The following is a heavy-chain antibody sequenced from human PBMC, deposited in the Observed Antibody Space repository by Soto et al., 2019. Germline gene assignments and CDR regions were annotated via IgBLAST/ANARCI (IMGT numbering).Heavy chain of an antibody. V-gene: IGHV1-18*01. D-gene: IGHD3-3*01. CDR2: ISAYNGNT. Sequence: QVQLVQSGAEVKKPGASVKVSCKASGYTFTSYGISWVRQAPGQGLEWMGWISAYNGNTNYARKLQGRVNMTTDTSTSKDYIELSSLASDDKAMYYCARTVGATYAFDIWGLGARITVTS. J-gene: IGHJ3*02. CDR1: GYTFTSYG. CDR3: ARTVGATYAFDI.